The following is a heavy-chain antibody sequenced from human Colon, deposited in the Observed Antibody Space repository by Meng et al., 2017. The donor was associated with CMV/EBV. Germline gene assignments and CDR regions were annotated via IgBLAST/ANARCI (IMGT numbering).Heavy chain of an antibody. D-gene: IGHD3-9*01. CDR1: GFAVSSNY. Sequence: GSLKISCTASGFAVSSNYMSWVRQAPGKGLEWISVIYSDHKTYYADSVKGRFTIFRDNSKNTLSLQMNNLRLEDTAVYYCARSRNALVRYYDIPSLWGQGTTVTVSS. CDR3: ARSRNALVRYYDIPSL. V-gene: IGHV3-66*02. CDR2: IYSDHKT. J-gene: IGHJ6*02.